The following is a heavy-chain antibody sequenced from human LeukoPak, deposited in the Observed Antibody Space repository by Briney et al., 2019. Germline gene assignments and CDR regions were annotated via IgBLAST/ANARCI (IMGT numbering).Heavy chain of an antibody. CDR1: GFTFSSYG. D-gene: IGHD1-26*01. CDR2: ISYDGSNK. V-gene: IGHV3-30*03. CDR3: ARPGSSGPMRMGKDAFDI. Sequence: GGSLRLSCAASGFTFSSYGMHWVRQAPGKGLEWVAVISYDGSNKYYADSVKGRFTISRDNSKNTLYLQMNSLRAEDTAVYYCARPGSSGPMRMGKDAFDIWGQGTMVTVSS. J-gene: IGHJ3*02.